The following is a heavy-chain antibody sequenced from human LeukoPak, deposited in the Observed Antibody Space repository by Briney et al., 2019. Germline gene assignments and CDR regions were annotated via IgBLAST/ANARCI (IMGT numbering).Heavy chain of an antibody. D-gene: IGHD2-2*01. Sequence: ASVKASCKASGYTFTSYGISWVRQAPGQGLEWMGWISAYNGNTNYAQKLQGRVTMTTDTSTSTAYMELRSLRSDDTAVYYCARGYCSSTSCTRRGSGYYYYYMDVWGKGTTVTVSS. CDR2: ISAYNGNT. V-gene: IGHV1-18*01. CDR1: GYTFTSYG. J-gene: IGHJ6*03. CDR3: ARGYCSSTSCTRRGSGYYYYYMDV.